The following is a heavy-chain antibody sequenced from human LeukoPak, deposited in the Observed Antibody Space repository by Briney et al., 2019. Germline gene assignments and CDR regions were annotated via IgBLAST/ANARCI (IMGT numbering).Heavy chain of an antibody. CDR3: ATPPPRRQWLKGGDAFDI. V-gene: IGHV4-4*07. CDR2: IYTSGST. Sequence: SETLSLTCTVSGGSISSYYWSWIRQPAGKGLEWIGRIYTSGSTNYNPSLKSRVTMSVDTSKNQFSLKLSSVTAADTAVYYCATPPPRRQWLKGGDAFDIWGQGTMVTVSS. D-gene: IGHD6-19*01. J-gene: IGHJ3*02. CDR1: GGSISSYY.